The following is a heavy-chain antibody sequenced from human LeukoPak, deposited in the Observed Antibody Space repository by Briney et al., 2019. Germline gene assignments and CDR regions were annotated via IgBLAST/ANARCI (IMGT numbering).Heavy chain of an antibody. CDR1: GHSISSYY. CDR2: IYYSGST. Sequence: PSETLSLTCTVSGHSISSYYCSWIRQPPGKGLEWIGYIYYSGSTNYNPSLKSRATISVATSKSQFSLKLSSVTAADTAVYYCARRKPAARHSSYDLETRGQRALVTASS. V-gene: IGHV4-59*01. D-gene: IGHD6-6*01. CDR3: ARRKPAARHSSYDLET. J-gene: IGHJ4*02.